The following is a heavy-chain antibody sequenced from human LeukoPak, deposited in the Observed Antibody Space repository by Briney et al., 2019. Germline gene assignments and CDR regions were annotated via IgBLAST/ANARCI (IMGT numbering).Heavy chain of an antibody. CDR2: IYSGGST. Sequence: GGSLRLSCAASGFTVSSNYMSWVRQAPGKGLEWVSVIYSGGSTYYADSVKGRFTISRDNSKNTLYLQMNSLRAEDTAVYYCATGTPYYDFWSGYLEYYYYGMDIWGQGTTVTVSS. CDR1: GFTVSSNY. CDR3: ATGTPYYDFWSGYLEYYYYGMDI. V-gene: IGHV3-53*01. J-gene: IGHJ6*02. D-gene: IGHD3-3*01.